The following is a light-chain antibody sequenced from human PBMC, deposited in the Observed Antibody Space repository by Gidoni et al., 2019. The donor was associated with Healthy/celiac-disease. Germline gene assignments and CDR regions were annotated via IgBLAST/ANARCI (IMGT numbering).Light chain of an antibody. CDR2: GAS. CDR3: QQYGSSPPRYT. V-gene: IGKV3-20*01. Sequence: EIVLTQSPGTLSVSPGERATLSCRASQSVRSSYLAWYQQKPGQAPRLLIYGASSRATGIPDRLSGSGSGTDCTLTISRLEPEDFAVYYCQQYGSSPPRYTFGQXTKLEIK. CDR1: QSVRSSY. J-gene: IGKJ2*01.